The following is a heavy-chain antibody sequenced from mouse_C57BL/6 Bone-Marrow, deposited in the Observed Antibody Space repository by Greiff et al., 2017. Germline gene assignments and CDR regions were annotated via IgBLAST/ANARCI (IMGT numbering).Heavy chain of an antibody. D-gene: IGHD1-1*01. CDR1: GYNFTSYW. CDR2: IHPNSGST. Sequence: QVQLQQPGAELVKPGASVKLSCKASGYNFTSYWMHWVKQRPGQGLEWIGMIHPNSGSTNYNEKFKSKATLTVDKSSSTAYMQLSSLTSEDSAVDYCAQLLRSSFDYWGQGTTLTVSS. J-gene: IGHJ2*01. V-gene: IGHV1-64*01. CDR3: AQLLRSSFDY.